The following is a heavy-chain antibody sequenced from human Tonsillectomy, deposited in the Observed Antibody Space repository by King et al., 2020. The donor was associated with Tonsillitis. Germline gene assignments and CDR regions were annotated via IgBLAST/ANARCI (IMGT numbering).Heavy chain of an antibody. CDR1: GGSISSSTYY. CDR3: ASLAGGAVALS. D-gene: IGHD6-19*01. V-gene: IGHV4-39*02. CDR2: VYYSDTT. Sequence: QLQESGPRLVKPSETLSLTCTVSGGSISSSTYYWGWIRQSPGKGLEWIGSVYYSDTTYYNPSLRSRVSISVDTSRNHFSLRLSSLTAADTAVYYCASLAGGAVALSWGQGTLVTVSS. J-gene: IGHJ5*02.